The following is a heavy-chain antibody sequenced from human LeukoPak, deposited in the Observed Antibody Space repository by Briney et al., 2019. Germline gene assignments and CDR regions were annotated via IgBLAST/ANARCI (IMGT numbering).Heavy chain of an antibody. D-gene: IGHD3-22*01. CDR3: AKDLGYYDSSGYYSDAFDI. J-gene: IGHJ3*02. Sequence: GGSLRLSCAASGFPFSSYAMSWVRQAPGKGLEWVSAISGSCGSTYYSDSVKGRFNIPIDNSKNTRYLQTNSLRAEDTAVYYCAKDLGYYDSSGYYSDAFDIWGQGTMVTVSS. V-gene: IGHV3-23*01. CDR2: ISGSCGST. CDR1: GFPFSSYA.